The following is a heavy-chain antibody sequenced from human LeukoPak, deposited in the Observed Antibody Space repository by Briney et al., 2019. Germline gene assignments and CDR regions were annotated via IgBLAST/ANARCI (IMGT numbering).Heavy chain of an antibody. J-gene: IGHJ4*02. D-gene: IGHD2-15*01. Sequence: SVKVSCKASGGTFSSYAISWVRQAPGQGLEWMGGIIPIFGTANYAQKFQGRVTITADESTGTAYMELSSLRSEDTAVYYCARDSAPSFGLLDYWGQGTLVTVSS. CDR3: ARDSAPSFGLLDY. CDR1: GGTFSSYA. CDR2: IIPIFGTA. V-gene: IGHV1-69*01.